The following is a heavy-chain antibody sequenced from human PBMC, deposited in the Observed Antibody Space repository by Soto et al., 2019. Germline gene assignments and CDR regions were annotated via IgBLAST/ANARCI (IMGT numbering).Heavy chain of an antibody. CDR3: AKGVGYSSGWYYFDY. J-gene: IGHJ4*02. V-gene: IGHV3-23*01. CDR1: GFTFSSYA. Sequence: EVQLLESGGGLVQPGGSLRLSVAASGFTFSSYAMSWVRQAPGKGLEWVSAISGSGGSTYYADSVKGRFTISRDNSKNTLYLQMNSLRAEDTAVYYCAKGVGYSSGWYYFDYWGQGTLVTVSS. CDR2: ISGSGGST. D-gene: IGHD6-19*01.